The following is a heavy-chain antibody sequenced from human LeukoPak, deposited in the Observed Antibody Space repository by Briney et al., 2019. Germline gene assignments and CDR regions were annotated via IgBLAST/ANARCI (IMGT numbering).Heavy chain of an antibody. J-gene: IGHJ4*02. CDR1: GITFSSYA. Sequence: GGSLRLSCAASGITFSSYAMSWVRQAPGKGLEWVSGIYTGGTTYYTDSVKGRFTISRDNPNNTLYLQMHSLRAEDTAVYYCAREISRFGIWGQGTLVTVSS. D-gene: IGHD3-16*01. CDR2: IYTGGTT. CDR3: AREISRFGI. V-gene: IGHV3-66*01.